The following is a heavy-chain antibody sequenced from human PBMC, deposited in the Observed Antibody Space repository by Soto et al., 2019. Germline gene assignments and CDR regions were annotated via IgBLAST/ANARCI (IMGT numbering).Heavy chain of an antibody. J-gene: IGHJ3*02. V-gene: IGHV1-18*01. D-gene: IGHD3-22*01. CDR3: VGEYYYDSSGYYTDAFDI. CDR2: ISAYNGNT. CDR1: GYTFTSYD. Sequence: ASVKVSCKASGYTFTSYDISWVRQAPGQGLEWMGWISAYNGNTNYAQKLQGRVTMTTDTSTSTAYMELRSLRSDDTAVYYCVGEYYYDSSGYYTDAFDIWGQGTMVTVSS.